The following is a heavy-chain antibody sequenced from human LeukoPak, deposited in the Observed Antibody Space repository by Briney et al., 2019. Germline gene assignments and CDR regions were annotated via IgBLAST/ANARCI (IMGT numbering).Heavy chain of an antibody. CDR3: ARVPSYYDSSGYWGLDY. J-gene: IGHJ4*02. CDR2: INPTGGST. Sequence: ASVTVSCTASGYTFTSYYMHWVRQAPRHGLEWMGIINPTGGSTSYEQKFQGRVTMTRDTSTSTVYMELSSLRSEDTDVYYCARVPSYYDSSGYWGLDYWGQGTLVTVSS. CDR1: GYTFTSYY. D-gene: IGHD3-22*01. V-gene: IGHV1-46*01.